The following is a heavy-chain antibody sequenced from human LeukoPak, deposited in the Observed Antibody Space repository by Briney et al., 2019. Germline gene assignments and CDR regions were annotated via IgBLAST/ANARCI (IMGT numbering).Heavy chain of an antibody. CDR1: GGSISSYY. CDR3: ARQRGQGYYSVLTV. V-gene: IGHV4-59*05. CDR2: IYYSGST. D-gene: IGHD3-22*01. J-gene: IGHJ4*02. Sequence: SETLSLTCTVSGGSISSYYWSWIRQPPGKGLEWIGSIYYSGSTYYNPSLKSRVTISVDTSKNQFSLKLSSVTAADTAVYYCARQRGQGYYSVLTVWGQGTLVTVSS.